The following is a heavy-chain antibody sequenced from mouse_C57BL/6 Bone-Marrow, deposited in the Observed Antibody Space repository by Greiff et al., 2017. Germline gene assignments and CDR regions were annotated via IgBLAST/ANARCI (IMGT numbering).Heavy chain of an antibody. CDR1: GYTFTSYW. CDR3: ARSGYSNYFCAY. CDR2: IEPSDSYT. Sequence: VQLQQPGAELVRPGTSVKLSCKASGYTFTSYWMHWVKQRPGQGLEWIGVIEPSDSYTNYNQKFKGKATLTVDTSSSTAYMQLSSLTSEDSAVYYCARSGYSNYFCAYWGQGTLVTVSA. J-gene: IGHJ3*01. V-gene: IGHV1-59*01. D-gene: IGHD2-5*01.